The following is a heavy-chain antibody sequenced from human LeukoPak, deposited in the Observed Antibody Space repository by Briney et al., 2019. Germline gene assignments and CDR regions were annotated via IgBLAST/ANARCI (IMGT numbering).Heavy chain of an antibody. V-gene: IGHV1-46*01. CDR2: INPSGGST. D-gene: IGHD3-10*01. J-gene: IGHJ3*02. CDR1: GYTFTSYY. CDR3: ARVVGSMSSAFDI. Sequence: AAVKVSCKASGYTFTSYYMHWVRQAPGQGLEWMGIINPSGGSTSYAQKFQGRVTMTRDTSTSTVYVELSSLRSEDTAVYYCARVVGSMSSAFDIWGQGTMVTVSS.